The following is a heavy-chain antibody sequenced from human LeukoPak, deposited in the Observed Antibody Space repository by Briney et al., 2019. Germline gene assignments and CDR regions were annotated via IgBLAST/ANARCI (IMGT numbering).Heavy chain of an antibody. CDR2: IKQDGSKK. D-gene: IGHD5-24*01. CDR1: GFPFSSYW. J-gene: IGHJ4*02. Sequence: PGGSLRLSCVASGFPFSSYWMTWVRQAPGKGLEWVANIKQDGSKKSYVDSVKGRFTISRDNAENSLCLQMNSLRAEDTAIYYCTRVGYIDEGIDYWGQGTLVTVSS. CDR3: TRVGYIDEGIDY. V-gene: IGHV3-7*04.